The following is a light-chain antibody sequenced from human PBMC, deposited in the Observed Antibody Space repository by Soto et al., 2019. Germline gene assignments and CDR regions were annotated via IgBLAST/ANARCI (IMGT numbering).Light chain of an antibody. CDR1: QSLTSDY. Sequence: EIVMTQSPATLSVSPWERATLSCRASQSLTSDYLAWYQQKPGQTPRLLIHGASSRATGIPDRFSGSGSGTDFTLTISRLEPEDSAVYYCQQSGRPFGQGTKVDIK. V-gene: IGKV3-20*01. CDR3: QQSGRP. J-gene: IGKJ1*01. CDR2: GAS.